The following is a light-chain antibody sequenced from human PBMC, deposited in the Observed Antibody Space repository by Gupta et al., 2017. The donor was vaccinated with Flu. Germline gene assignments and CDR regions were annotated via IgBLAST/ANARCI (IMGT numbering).Light chain of an antibody. CDR3: QQYGTSPRT. J-gene: IGKJ1*01. V-gene: IGKV3-20*01. CDR2: GAS. Sequence: VLTQSAGNLSLSPGERATLSCRASQSVTSSYLAWYQHKPGQAPRLLIYGASSRVTGIPDRFSGSGSGTDFTLTISRLEPEDFAVYYCQQYGTSPRTFGQGTKVEIK. CDR1: QSVTSSY.